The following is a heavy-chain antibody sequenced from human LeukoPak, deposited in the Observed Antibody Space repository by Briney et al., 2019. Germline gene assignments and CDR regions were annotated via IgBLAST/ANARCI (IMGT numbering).Heavy chain of an antibody. Sequence: ASVKVSCKASGYTFTGYYMHWVRQAPGQGLEWMGIINPSGGSTSYAQKFQGRVTMTRDMSTSTVYMELSSLRSEDTAVYYCARDWQIVATTSDYYYMDVWGKGTTVTVSS. D-gene: IGHD5-12*01. V-gene: IGHV1-46*01. CDR1: GYTFTGYY. CDR3: ARDWQIVATTSDYYYMDV. J-gene: IGHJ6*03. CDR2: INPSGGST.